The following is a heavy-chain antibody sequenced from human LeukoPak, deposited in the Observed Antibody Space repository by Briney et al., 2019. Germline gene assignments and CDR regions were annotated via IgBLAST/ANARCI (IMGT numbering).Heavy chain of an antibody. J-gene: IGHJ4*02. CDR1: GFTFSNYW. CDR3: ARALGGYGHFYY. V-gene: IGHV3-74*01. Sequence: PGGSLRLSCAASGFTFSNYWMHWVRQAPGKGWVCVSRINGDGSDTNYADSVRGRFTRSRDNAKNTLSLQMNSLRAEDTAVYYCARALGGYGHFYYWGQETLVTVSS. D-gene: IGHD5-12*01. CDR2: INGDGSDT.